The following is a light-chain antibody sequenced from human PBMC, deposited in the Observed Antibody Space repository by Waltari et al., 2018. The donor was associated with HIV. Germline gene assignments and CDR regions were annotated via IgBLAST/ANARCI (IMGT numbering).Light chain of an antibody. CDR3: SSYTSSSSFYV. Sequence: QSALTQPASVSGSPGQSITISCTGTSSYVGGYNFVSWYHQQSGKAPKHLIYDVLKRPSGISSRFSGSKSGNTASLTISGLQTEDEAVFYCSSYTSSSSFYVFGTGTKVTVL. CDR2: DVL. V-gene: IGLV2-14*03. J-gene: IGLJ1*01. CDR1: SSYVGGYNF.